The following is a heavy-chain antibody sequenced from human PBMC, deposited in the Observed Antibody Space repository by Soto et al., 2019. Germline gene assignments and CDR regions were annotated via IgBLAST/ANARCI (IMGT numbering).Heavy chain of an antibody. CDR3: TRSLGGSSYFVADH. J-gene: IGHJ4*02. Sequence: QVQLVESGGGVVQPGRSLRLSCAASGFTFSGYGMQWGRPAPGKGLEWVAVIAHDGTDQYYAESVQGRFTISRDNSKNTLYLQMSGLRAEDSAMYYCTRSLGGSSYFVADHWGQGTLVTVSS. CDR2: IAHDGTDQ. V-gene: IGHV3-30*03. CDR1: GFTFSGYG. D-gene: IGHD2-15*01.